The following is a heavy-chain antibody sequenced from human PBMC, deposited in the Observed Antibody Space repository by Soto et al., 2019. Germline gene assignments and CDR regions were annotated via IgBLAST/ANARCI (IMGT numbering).Heavy chain of an antibody. CDR2: IRGSGGST. D-gene: IGHD3-22*01. J-gene: IGHJ5*01. V-gene: IGHV3-23*01. CDR1: GFTFSSYA. Sequence: EVQLLESGGGLVQPGGSLRLSCAASGFTFSSYAMSWVRQAPGKGLEWVSAIRGSGGSTYYADSVKGRFTISRDNSKNTLYLQMNSLRAEDTAVYYCAKETYYYDSSATNCFDPWGQGTLVTVSS. CDR3: AKETYYYDSSATNCFDP.